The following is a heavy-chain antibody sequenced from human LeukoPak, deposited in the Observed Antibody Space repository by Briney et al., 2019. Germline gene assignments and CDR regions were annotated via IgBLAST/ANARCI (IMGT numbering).Heavy chain of an antibody. CDR1: GASISTYY. Sequence: SETLSLTCTVSGASISTYYWSWIRQPPGKGLEWIGYLYFSGSTNYNPSLKSRVTISSDTSKNQLSLKLSSVTAADTAVYYCARAGSGRSFDYLGQGTLVTVSS. D-gene: IGHD2-15*01. CDR3: ARAGSGRSFDY. J-gene: IGHJ4*02. CDR2: LYFSGST. V-gene: IGHV4-59*01.